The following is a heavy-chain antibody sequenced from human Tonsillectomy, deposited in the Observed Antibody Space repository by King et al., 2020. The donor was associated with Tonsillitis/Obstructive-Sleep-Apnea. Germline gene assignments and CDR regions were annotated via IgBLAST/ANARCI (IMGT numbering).Heavy chain of an antibody. V-gene: IGHV3-23*04. CDR3: AKAGDIVVVPAATTDY. CDR2: ISGSGDIT. D-gene: IGHD2-2*01. CDR1: GFTFSSYA. Sequence: VQLVESGGGLVQPGGSLRLSCAASGFTFSSYAMSWVRQAPGKGLEWVSAISGSGDITYYADSVKGRFTISRDNSKNTLYLQMNSLRAEDTAVYYCAKAGDIVVVPAATTDYWGQGTLVTVSS. J-gene: IGHJ4*02.